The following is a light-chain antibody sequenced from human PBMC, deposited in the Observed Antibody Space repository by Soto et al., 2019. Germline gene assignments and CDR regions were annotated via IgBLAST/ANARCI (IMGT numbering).Light chain of an antibody. J-gene: IGKJ1*01. V-gene: IGKV3-20*01. CDR2: GAS. CDR3: QQYGSSPRT. CDR1: QSVCGSY. Sequence: EIVFTQSPGTRSLATAQRDKPSFTAIQSVCGSYLAWYQQKPGQAPRLLIYGASIRATGIPDRFSGSGSGTDFTLTITRLEPEDFAVYYCQQYGSSPRTFGQGTKVDIK.